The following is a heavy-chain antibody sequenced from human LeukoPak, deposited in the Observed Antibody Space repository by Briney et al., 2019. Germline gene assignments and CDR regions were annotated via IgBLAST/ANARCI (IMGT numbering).Heavy chain of an antibody. Sequence: SETLSPTCSVSDGSFSNYAWNWIRQPPGRGLEWIGYIYYSGSTIYNPSLRSRVTISVDTSKNQFSLKLTSVTAADTAVYYCARLKARDAFDIWGQGTMVTVSS. CDR3: ARLKARDAFDI. CDR2: IYYSGST. V-gene: IGHV4-59*08. J-gene: IGHJ3*02. CDR1: DGSFSNYA.